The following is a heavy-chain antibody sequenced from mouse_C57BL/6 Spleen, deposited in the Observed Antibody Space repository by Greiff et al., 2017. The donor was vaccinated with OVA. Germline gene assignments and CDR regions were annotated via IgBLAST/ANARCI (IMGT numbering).Heavy chain of an antibody. CDR1: GFSLSTFGMG. D-gene: IGHD2-4*01. V-gene: IGHV8-8*01. CDR3: ARGYDYDGAWFAY. CDR2: IWWDDDK. J-gene: IGHJ3*01. Sequence: ESGPGILQPSQTLSLTCSFSGFSLSTFGMGVGWIRQPSGKGLEWLAHIWWDDDKYYNPALKSRLTISKDTSKNQVFLKIANVDTADTATYYCARGYDYDGAWFAYWGQGTLVTVSA.